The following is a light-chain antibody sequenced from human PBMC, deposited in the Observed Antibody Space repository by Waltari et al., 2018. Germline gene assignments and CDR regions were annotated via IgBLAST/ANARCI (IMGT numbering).Light chain of an antibody. V-gene: IGLV2-14*01. CDR3: SSQSSNDVVL. J-gene: IGLJ2*01. CDR2: DVS. Sequence: QSALTQPASVSGSPGQSVTIFCAGTSNDVGGYNSVSWYQEHPGQAPRVIIYDVSDRPSRLSDRFSGSKSRNTASLTISGLQAEDEADYYYSSQSSNDVVLFGGGTKLTVL. CDR1: SNDVGGYNS.